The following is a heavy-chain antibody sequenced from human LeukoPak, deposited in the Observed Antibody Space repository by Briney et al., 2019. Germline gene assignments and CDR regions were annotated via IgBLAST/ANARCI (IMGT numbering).Heavy chain of an antibody. J-gene: IGHJ4*02. CDR3: ATGITIFDTLPGG. Sequence: GGSLRLSCAASGFTFSSYAMSWVRQAPGKGLEWVSAISGSGGSTYYADSVKGRFTISRDNSKNTLYLQMNSLRAEDTAVYYCATGITIFDTLPGGWGQGTLVTVSS. D-gene: IGHD3-3*01. CDR2: ISGSGGST. CDR1: GFTFSSYA. V-gene: IGHV3-23*01.